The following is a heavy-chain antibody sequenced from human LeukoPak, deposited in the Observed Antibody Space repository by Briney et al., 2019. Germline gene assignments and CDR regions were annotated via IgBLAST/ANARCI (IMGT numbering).Heavy chain of an antibody. CDR2: INHSGST. CDR3: ARVSPYYFDY. Sequence: PSETLSLTCAVYGGSFSGYYWSWIRQPPGKGLEWIGEINHSGSTNYNPSLKSRVTMSVDTSKNQFSLKLSSVTAADTAVYYCARVSPYYFDYWGQGTLVTVSS. V-gene: IGHV4-34*01. J-gene: IGHJ4*02. CDR1: GGSFSGYY.